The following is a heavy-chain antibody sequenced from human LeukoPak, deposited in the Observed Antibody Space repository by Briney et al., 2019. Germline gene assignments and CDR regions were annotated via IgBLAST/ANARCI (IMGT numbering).Heavy chain of an antibody. D-gene: IGHD2-2*01. CDR2: IYTSGST. V-gene: IGHV4-61*02. CDR1: GGSISSGSYY. CDR3: ARGGDIVVVPAATFDY. J-gene: IGHJ4*02. Sequence: SETLSLTCTVSGGSISSGSYYWSSIRQPAGKGLEWIGRIYTSGSTNYNPSLKSRFTISVDTSKNQFSVKLSSVTAADPAVYYWARGGDIVVVPAATFDYWGQGTLVTVSS.